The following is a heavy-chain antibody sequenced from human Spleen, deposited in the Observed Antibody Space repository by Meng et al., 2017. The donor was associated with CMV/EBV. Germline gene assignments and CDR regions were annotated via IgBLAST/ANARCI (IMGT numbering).Heavy chain of an antibody. CDR2: ISWNSGNM. CDR3: VRDRNYGVYLGSDY. V-gene: IGHV3-9*01. D-gene: IGHD4-17*01. Sequence: GGSLRLSCAASGFTFDDHAMRWVRQAPGKGLEWVSGISWNSGNMGYADSVKGRFTISRDNAKNSLYLQMDNLGTEDTALYYCVRDRNYGVYLGSDYWGQGTLVTVSS. J-gene: IGHJ4*02. CDR1: GFTFDDHA.